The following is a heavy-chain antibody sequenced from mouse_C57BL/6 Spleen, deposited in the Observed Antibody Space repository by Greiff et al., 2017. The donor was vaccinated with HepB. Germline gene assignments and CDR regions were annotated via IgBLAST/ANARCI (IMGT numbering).Heavy chain of an antibody. CDR1: GYTFTDYY. Sequence: VKLVESGAELVRPGASVKLSCKASGYTFTDYYINWVKQRPGQGLEWIARIYPGSGNTYYNEKFKGKATLTAEKSSSTAYMQLSSLTSEDSAVYFCARWDDGPFAYWGQGTLVTVSA. CDR2: IYPGSGNT. D-gene: IGHD2-3*01. J-gene: IGHJ3*01. V-gene: IGHV1-76*01. CDR3: ARWDDGPFAY.